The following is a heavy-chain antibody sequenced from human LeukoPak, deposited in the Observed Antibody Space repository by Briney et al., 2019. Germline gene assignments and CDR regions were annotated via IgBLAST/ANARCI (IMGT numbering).Heavy chain of an antibody. V-gene: IGHV4-39*07. D-gene: IGHD2-21*02. Sequence: PSETLSLTCTVSGGSISSSSSYWGWIRQPPGKGLEWIGNIYYSGSTYYSPSLTSRVTISVDSSKNQFSLILSSVTAADTAVYYCARAYCGGDCYSLYYYGMDVWGQGTTVTVSS. J-gene: IGHJ6*02. CDR2: IYYSGST. CDR3: ARAYCGGDCYSLYYYGMDV. CDR1: GGSISSSSSY.